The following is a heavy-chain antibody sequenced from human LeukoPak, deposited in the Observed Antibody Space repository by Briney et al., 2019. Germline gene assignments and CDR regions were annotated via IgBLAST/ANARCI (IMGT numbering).Heavy chain of an antibody. D-gene: IGHD3-16*01. J-gene: IGHJ4*02. Sequence: SETLSLTCTVSGGSISSYYLSWIRQPPGKGLEWIGYIYYSGSTNYNPSLKGRVTISVDTSKNQFSLKLSSVTAADTAVYYCARGLAGHVFACWGQGTLVTVSS. CDR1: GGSISSYY. V-gene: IGHV4-59*01. CDR3: ARGLAGHVFAC. CDR2: IYYSGST.